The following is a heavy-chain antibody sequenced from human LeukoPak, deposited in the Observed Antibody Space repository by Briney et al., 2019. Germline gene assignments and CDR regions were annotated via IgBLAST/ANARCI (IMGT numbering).Heavy chain of an antibody. Sequence: GGSLRLSCAASGFTFSSYGTHWVRQAPGKGLEWVAFIRYDGSNKYYADSVKGRFTISRDNSKNTLYLQMNSLRAEDTAVYYCAKGGRFLEWLLSLGAFDIWGQGTMVTVSS. J-gene: IGHJ3*02. D-gene: IGHD3-3*01. CDR1: GFTFSSYG. CDR2: IRYDGSNK. CDR3: AKGGRFLEWLLSLGAFDI. V-gene: IGHV3-30*02.